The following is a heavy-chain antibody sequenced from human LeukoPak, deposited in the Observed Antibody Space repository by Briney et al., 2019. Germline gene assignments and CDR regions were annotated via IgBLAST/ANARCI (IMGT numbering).Heavy chain of an antibody. CDR2: ISWNSGSI. V-gene: IGHV3-9*01. CDR3: AKGITFQWLVPSFDY. D-gene: IGHD6-19*01. Sequence: GGSLRLSCAASGFTFDDYAMHWVRQAPGKGLEWVSGISWNSGSIGYADSVKGRFTISRDNAKNSLYLQMNSLRAEDTALYYCAKGITFQWLVPSFDYWGQGTLVTVSS. J-gene: IGHJ4*02. CDR1: GFTFDDYA.